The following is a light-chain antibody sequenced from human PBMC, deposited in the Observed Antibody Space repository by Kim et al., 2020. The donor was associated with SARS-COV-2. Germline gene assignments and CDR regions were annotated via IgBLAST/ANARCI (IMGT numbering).Light chain of an antibody. V-gene: IGLV2-8*01. Sequence: GQSVTISCTGTSSDVGGYNDVSWYQQQPGKAPQLMIYEVSRRPAGVPDRFCGSKSGNAASLTVSGLQAEDEADYYCSSYAGSNNVVFGGGTQLTVL. CDR2: EVS. CDR1: SSDVGGYND. CDR3: SSYAGSNNVV. J-gene: IGLJ2*01.